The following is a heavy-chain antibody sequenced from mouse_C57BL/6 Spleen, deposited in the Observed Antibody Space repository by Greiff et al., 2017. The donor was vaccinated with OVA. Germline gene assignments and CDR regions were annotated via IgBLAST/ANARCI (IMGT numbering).Heavy chain of an antibody. CDR2: ISSGSSTI. CDR1: GFTFSDYG. V-gene: IGHV5-17*01. D-gene: IGHD5-5*01. CDR3: ARFRHYLPVDAMDY. J-gene: IGHJ4*01. Sequence: EVQLVESGGGLVKPGGSLKLSCAASGFTFSDYGMHWVRQAPEKGLEWVAYISSGSSTIYYADTVKGRFTISRDNAKNTLFLQMTSLRSKDTAMYYCARFRHYLPVDAMDYWGQGTSVTVSS.